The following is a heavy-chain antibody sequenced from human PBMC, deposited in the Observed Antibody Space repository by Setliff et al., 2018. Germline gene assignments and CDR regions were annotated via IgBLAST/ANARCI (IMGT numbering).Heavy chain of an antibody. Sequence: LSLTCTVSGDSISSGDDFWSWIRQPPGKGLEWIGSIYYTTNGHYNPSLKSRVTMSVDTSKNHFSLELTSVTAADTAVYYCARVPVGDRNGLFDSWGQGTLVTVSS. CDR1: GDSISSGDDF. V-gene: IGHV4-30-4*08. J-gene: IGHJ4*02. CDR2: IYYTTNG. D-gene: IGHD6-19*01. CDR3: ARVPVGDRNGLFDS.